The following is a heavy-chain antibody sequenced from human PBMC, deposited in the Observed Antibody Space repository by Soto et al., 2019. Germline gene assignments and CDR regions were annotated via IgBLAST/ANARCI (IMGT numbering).Heavy chain of an antibody. CDR2: INHSGST. Sequence: QVQLQQWGAGLLKPSETLSLTCAVYGGSFSGYYWSWIRQPPGKGLEWIGEINHSGSTNYNPSLKSRVTISVDTSKNQFSLKLSSVTAADTAVYYCARTRRVQQLVLSHFDYWGQGTLVTVSS. J-gene: IGHJ4*02. D-gene: IGHD6-13*01. CDR3: ARTRRVQQLVLSHFDY. V-gene: IGHV4-34*01. CDR1: GGSFSGYY.